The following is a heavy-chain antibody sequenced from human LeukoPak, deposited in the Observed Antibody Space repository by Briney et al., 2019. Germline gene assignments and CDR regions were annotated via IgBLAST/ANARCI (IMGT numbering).Heavy chain of an antibody. Sequence: SETLSLTCTVSGGSISSYYWSWIRQPPGKGLEWIGYIYYSGSTNYKPSLKSRVTISVDTSKNQFSLKLSSVTAADTAVYYCARVWVWQQLARWFDPWGQGTLVTVSS. CDR3: ARVWVWQQLARWFDP. D-gene: IGHD6-13*01. CDR2: IYYSGST. V-gene: IGHV4-59*01. J-gene: IGHJ5*02. CDR1: GGSISSYY.